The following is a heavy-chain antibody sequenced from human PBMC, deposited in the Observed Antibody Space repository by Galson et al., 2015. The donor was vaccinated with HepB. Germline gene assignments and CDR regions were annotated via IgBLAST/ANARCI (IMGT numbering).Heavy chain of an antibody. CDR1: GYTFTSYG. J-gene: IGHJ4*02. CDR2: ISAYNGNT. Sequence: SVKVSCKASGYTFTSYGISWVRQAPGQGLEWMGWISAYNGNTNYAQKLQGRVTMTTDTSTSTAYMELRSLRSDDTAVYYCAREGRIVGAKLGFDYWGQGTLVTVSS. V-gene: IGHV1-18*01. D-gene: IGHD1-26*01. CDR3: AREGRIVGAKLGFDY.